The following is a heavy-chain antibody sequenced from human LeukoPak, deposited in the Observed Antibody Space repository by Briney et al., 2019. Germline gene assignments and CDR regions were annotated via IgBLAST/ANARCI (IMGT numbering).Heavy chain of an antibody. J-gene: IGHJ3*02. Sequence: GGSLRLSCAASGFTFSSYWMSWVRQAPGKGLEWVANIKQDGSEKYYVDSVKGRFTISRDNAKNSLYLQMNSLRAEDTAVYYCARCRGWGLSNAFDIWGQGTMVTVSS. CDR1: GFTFSSYW. CDR2: IKQDGSEK. D-gene: IGHD3-16*01. CDR3: ARCRGWGLSNAFDI. V-gene: IGHV3-7*01.